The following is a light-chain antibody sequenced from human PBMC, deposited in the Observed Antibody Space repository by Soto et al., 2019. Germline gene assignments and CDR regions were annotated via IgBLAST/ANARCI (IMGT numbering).Light chain of an antibody. CDR2: DAS. CDR1: QSVSSSY. V-gene: IGKV3D-20*02. Sequence: EIVLTQSPGTLSLSPGERATLSCRASQSVSSSYLAWYQQKPGQAPRLLIYDASKRATGIPARFSGSGSGTDFTLTISSLEPEDFGVYYCQQRSNWYTFGPGTKLEIK. CDR3: QQRSNWYT. J-gene: IGKJ2*01.